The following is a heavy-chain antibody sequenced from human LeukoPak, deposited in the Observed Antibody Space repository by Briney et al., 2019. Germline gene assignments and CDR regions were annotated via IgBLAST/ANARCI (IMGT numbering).Heavy chain of an antibody. CDR2: IYYSGST. Sequence: SETLSLTCTVSGGSISSYYWSWIRQPPGKGLEWIGYIYYSGSTNYNPSLKSRVTISVDTSKNQFSLKLSSVTAADTAVYYCATRVRGFFFNFSDPGGKETLVT. CDR3: ATRVRGFFFNFSDP. J-gene: IGHJ5*02. V-gene: IGHV4-59*01. D-gene: IGHD3-10*01. CDR1: GGSISSYY.